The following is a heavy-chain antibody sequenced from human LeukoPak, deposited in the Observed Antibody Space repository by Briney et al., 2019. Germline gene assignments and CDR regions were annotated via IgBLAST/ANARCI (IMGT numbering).Heavy chain of an antibody. V-gene: IGHV4-59*01. CDR2: IYYSGNT. CDR1: GGSISTYY. J-gene: IGHJ1*01. D-gene: IGHD6-13*01. Sequence: PSETLSLTCTVSGGSISTYYWSWIRQPPGKGLEWIGYIYYSGNTNYNPSLKSRVTISEDTSKNQFSLKLSSETAADTAVYYCARGFGSSWYVSQHWGQGTLVTVSS. CDR3: ARGFGSSWYVSQH.